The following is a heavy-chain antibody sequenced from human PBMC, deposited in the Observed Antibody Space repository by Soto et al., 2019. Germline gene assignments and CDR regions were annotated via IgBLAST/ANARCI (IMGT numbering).Heavy chain of an antibody. Sequence: QVQLVESGGGLGKPGGSLRLSCAVSGFTFSNYYMAWIRQAPGKGLAWVSDISTSGTSTFYADSVKYRFTISRDNAENSLFLQMDSLRVEDTAVYFCARDGMLFRAGFDYWGQGTLVTVAS. J-gene: IGHJ4*02. CDR3: ARDGMLFRAGFDY. CDR2: ISTSGTST. V-gene: IGHV3-11*01. CDR1: GFTFSNYY. D-gene: IGHD3-16*01.